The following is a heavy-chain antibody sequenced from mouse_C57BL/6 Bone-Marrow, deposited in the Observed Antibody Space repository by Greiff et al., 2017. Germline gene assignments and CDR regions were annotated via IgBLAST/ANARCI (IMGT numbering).Heavy chain of an antibody. CDR1: GFTFSDYY. D-gene: IGHD2-3*01. V-gene: IGHV5-12*01. CDR2: ISNGGGST. J-gene: IGHJ3*01. Sequence: EVKLVESGGGLVQPGGSLKLSCAASGFTFSDYYMYWVRQTPEKRLEWVAYISNGGGSTYYPDTVKGRFTISTDNAKNTLYLQMSRLKSEDTAMYYCASPYDGDYVWFAYWGQGTLVTVSA. CDR3: ASPYDGDYVWFAY.